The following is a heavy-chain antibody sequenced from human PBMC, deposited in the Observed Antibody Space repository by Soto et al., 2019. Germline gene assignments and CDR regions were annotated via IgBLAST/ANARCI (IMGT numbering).Heavy chain of an antibody. CDR3: ALRSMAVVPEY. CDR2: LYYGRSA. CDR1: GDSISSYY. Sequence: QVQLQESGPGLVKPSETLSLTCAVSGDSISSYYCMWIRQPPGKGLESIGYLYYGRSANYNPSLKSRVPLSVGTATNQWPLTLSSMTAADTAVYYCALRSMAVVPEYWGQGTLVTVSS. V-gene: IGHV4-59*01. D-gene: IGHD3-22*01. J-gene: IGHJ4*02.